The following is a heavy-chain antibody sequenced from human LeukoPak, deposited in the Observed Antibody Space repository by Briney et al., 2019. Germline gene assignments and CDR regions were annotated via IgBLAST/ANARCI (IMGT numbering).Heavy chain of an antibody. J-gene: IGHJ5*02. D-gene: IGHD2-8*01. Sequence: ASVKVSWKTSGYSFTTYSIHWVRQAPGQGLEWMGIINPKGDITTYAQRFQGRVTMTSDTSTATVYMELSGLRSEDTAIYYCARKWSSRDWFDPWGQGTLLTVSS. V-gene: IGHV1-46*01. CDR2: INPKGDIT. CDR1: GYSFTTYS. CDR3: ARKWSSRDWFDP.